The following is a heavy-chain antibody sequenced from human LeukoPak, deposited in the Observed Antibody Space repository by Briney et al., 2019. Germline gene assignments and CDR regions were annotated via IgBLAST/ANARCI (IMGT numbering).Heavy chain of an antibody. CDR1: GYTFTTYT. CDR2: INAGNGNT. D-gene: IGHD3-22*01. J-gene: IGHJ6*02. V-gene: IGHV1-3*01. Sequence: ASVKVSCKASGYTFTTYTMHWVRQAPGQRLEWMGWINAGNGNTKYSQKFQGRVTITRDTSASTAYMELSSLRSEDTAMYYCARDLGLSSGYAYYYHGMDVWGQGTTVIVSS. CDR3: ARDLGLSSGYAYYYHGMDV.